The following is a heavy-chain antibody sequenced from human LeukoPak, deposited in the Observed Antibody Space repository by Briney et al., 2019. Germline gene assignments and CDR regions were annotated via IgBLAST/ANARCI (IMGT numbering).Heavy chain of an antibody. Sequence: SETLSLTCTVSGGSISSYYWSWIRQPPAKGLEWIGYIYYSGSTNYNPSLKGRVTISVDTSKNQFSLKLSSVTAADTAVYYCARVEMATFDYWGQGTLVTVSS. J-gene: IGHJ4*02. CDR3: ARVEMATFDY. D-gene: IGHD5-24*01. CDR2: IYYSGST. CDR1: GGSISSYY. V-gene: IGHV4-59*01.